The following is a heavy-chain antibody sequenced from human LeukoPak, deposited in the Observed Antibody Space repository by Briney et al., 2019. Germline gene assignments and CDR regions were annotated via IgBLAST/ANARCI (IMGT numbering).Heavy chain of an antibody. CDR2: IIPIFGTA. Sequence: GASVNVSCKASGGTFSSYAISWVRQAPGQGLEWMGGIIPIFGTANYAQKFQGRVTITADESTSTAYMELSSLRSEDTAVYYCARGMAETFDYWGQGTLVTVSS. CDR3: ARGMAETFDY. CDR1: GGTFSSYA. V-gene: IGHV1-69*13. D-gene: IGHD5-24*01. J-gene: IGHJ4*02.